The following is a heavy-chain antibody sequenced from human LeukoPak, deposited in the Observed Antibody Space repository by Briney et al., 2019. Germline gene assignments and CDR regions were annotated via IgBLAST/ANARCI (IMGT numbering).Heavy chain of an antibody. CDR3: TKIGPVSGTIDY. CDR1: GFTFSSYG. J-gene: IGHJ4*02. D-gene: IGHD1-26*01. V-gene: IGHV3-30*02. Sequence: GGSLRLSCAASGFTFSSYGMHWVRRAPGKGLEWVAVIWYDGSNKYYADSVKGRFTISRDNSKNTLLLDMDGLRPEDTATYYCTKIGPVSGTIDYWGQGTLVTVSS. CDR2: IWYDGSNK.